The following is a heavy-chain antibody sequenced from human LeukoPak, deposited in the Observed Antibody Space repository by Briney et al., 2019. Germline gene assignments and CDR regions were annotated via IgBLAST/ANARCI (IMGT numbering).Heavy chain of an antibody. J-gene: IGHJ4*02. CDR2: IYPGDSDT. Sequence: GEPPNISCKGSGYRVTSYCICWVRQMPGKGLEWMGIIYPGDSDTRNSPSFQGQVTISADKSISTAYLQWSSLKASDTAMYYCARQYSGYDSYYFDYWGQGTLVTVSS. CDR3: ARQYSGYDSYYFDY. CDR1: GYRVTSYC. D-gene: IGHD5-12*01. V-gene: IGHV5-51*01.